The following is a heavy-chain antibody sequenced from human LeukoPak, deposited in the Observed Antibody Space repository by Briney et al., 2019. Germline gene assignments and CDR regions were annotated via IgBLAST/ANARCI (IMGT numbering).Heavy chain of an antibody. CDR2: IYSGGST. CDR3: AREGPGLGDHYFDC. V-gene: IGHV3-66*01. CDR1: GFTVSSNY. D-gene: IGHD3-16*01. Sequence: GGSLRLSCAASGFTVSSNYMSWVRQAPGKGLEWVSVIYSGGSTYYADSVKGSFTISRDNSKNTLYLQMNSLRAEDTAVYYCAREGPGLGDHYFDCWGQGTLVTVSS. J-gene: IGHJ4*02.